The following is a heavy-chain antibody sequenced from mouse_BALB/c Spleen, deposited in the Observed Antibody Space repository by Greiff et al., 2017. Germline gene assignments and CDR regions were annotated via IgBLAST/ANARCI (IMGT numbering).Heavy chain of an antibody. CDR1: GYSITSGYS. J-gene: IGHJ1*01. CDR2: IHYSGST. D-gene: IGHD2-4*01. V-gene: IGHV3-1*02. Sequence: EVKLQESGPDLVKPSQSLSLTCTVTGYSITSGYSWHWIRQVPGNKLEWMGYIHYSGSTNYNPSLKSLTSITRDTSKNQFFLQLNSVTTEDTATYYCARMITTYFDVWGAGTTVTVSS. CDR3: ARMITTYFDV.